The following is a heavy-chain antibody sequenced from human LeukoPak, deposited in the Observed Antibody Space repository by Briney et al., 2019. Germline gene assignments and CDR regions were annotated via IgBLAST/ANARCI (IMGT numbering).Heavy chain of an antibody. CDR3: GRDALVGYFSYYYMDV. CDR1: GGSISSHY. V-gene: IGHV4-59*11. Sequence: SETLSLTCTVSGGSISSHYWTWIRQSPVKGLEWIGDISNSGSTSYNPSLKSRVTISIDTSKNQFSLKLSSVTATDTAVYYCGRDALVGYFSYYYMDVWGKGTTVTVSS. CDR2: ISNSGST. D-gene: IGHD2-15*01. J-gene: IGHJ6*03.